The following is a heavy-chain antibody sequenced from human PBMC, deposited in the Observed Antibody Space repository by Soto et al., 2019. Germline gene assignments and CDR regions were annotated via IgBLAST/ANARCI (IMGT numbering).Heavy chain of an antibody. CDR1: GFTFSSYG. V-gene: IGHV3-33*01. Sequence: QVQLVESGGGVVQPGRSLRLSCAASGFTFSSYGMHWVRQAPGKGLEWVAVIWYDGSNKYYADSVKGRFTISRDNSKNTLYLQMNSLRAEDTAVCYCARDKDYGDYRRFDPWGQGTLVTVSS. CDR3: ARDKDYGDYRRFDP. CDR2: IWYDGSNK. D-gene: IGHD4-17*01. J-gene: IGHJ5*02.